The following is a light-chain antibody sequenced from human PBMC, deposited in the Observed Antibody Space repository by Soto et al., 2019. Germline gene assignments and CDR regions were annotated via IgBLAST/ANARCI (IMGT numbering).Light chain of an antibody. J-gene: IGKJ3*01. CDR1: QSISSW. CDR2: KAS. CDR3: QKYNSAPPVT. V-gene: IGKV1-27*01. Sequence: DIQMTQFPSTLSAYVGDRVTITCRASQSISSWLAWYQQKPGKAPKLLIYKASTLQSGVPSRFSGSGSGTDFTLTISSLQPEDVATYYCQKYNSAPPVTFGPGTKVDIK.